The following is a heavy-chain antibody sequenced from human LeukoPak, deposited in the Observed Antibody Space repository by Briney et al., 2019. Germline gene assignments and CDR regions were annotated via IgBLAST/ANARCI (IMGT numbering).Heavy chain of an antibody. J-gene: IGHJ4*02. V-gene: IGHV4-39*01. D-gene: IGHD5-12*01. CDR1: GGSISSSSYY. CDR2: IYYSGST. CDR3: ARAVSGYDLFDY. Sequence: SETLSLTCTVSGGSISSSSYYWGWIRQPPGKGLEWIGSIYYSGSTYYNPSLKSRVTISVDTSKNQFSLKLSSVTAADTAVYYCARAVSGYDLFDYWGQGTLVTVSS.